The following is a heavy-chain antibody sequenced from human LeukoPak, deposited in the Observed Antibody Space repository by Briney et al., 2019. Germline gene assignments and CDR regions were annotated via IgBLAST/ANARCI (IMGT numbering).Heavy chain of an antibody. J-gene: IGHJ3*01. CDR2: IRFDGSNK. CDR3: VRASGPFDL. V-gene: IGHV3-33*01. CDR1: GFPFSDYG. Sequence: GGSLRLSCAASGFPFSDYGMHWVRQAPGKGLEWVAVIRFDGSNKYYADSVKGRFTISRGNSKNTLYLQMNSLRPEDTAVYHCVRASGPFDLWGQGTMVTVSS.